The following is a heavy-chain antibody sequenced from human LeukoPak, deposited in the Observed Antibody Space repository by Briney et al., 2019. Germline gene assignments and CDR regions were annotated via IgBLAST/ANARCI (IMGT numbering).Heavy chain of an antibody. Sequence: ASVKVSCKASGYTFTGYYMHWVRQAPGQGLEWMGWINPNSGGTNYAQKFQGRVTMTRDTSISTAYMELSRLRFDDTAVHYCARDGSGSYYITDYWGQGTLVTVSS. J-gene: IGHJ4*02. CDR3: ARDGSGSYYITDY. CDR2: INPNSGGT. D-gene: IGHD3-10*01. V-gene: IGHV1-2*02. CDR1: GYTFTGYY.